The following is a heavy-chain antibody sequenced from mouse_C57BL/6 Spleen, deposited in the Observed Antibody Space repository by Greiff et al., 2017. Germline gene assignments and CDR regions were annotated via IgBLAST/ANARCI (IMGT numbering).Heavy chain of an antibody. CDR1: GFTFSDYG. D-gene: IGHD1-1*01. Sequence: EVKLMESGGGLVKPGGSLKLSCAASGFTFSDYGLHWVRQAPEKGLEWVAYISSGSSTIYYADTVKGRFTISRDNAKNTLFLQMTSLRSEDTAMXYCARDGYYGSSYAYYAMDYWGQGTSVTVSS. CDR2: ISSGSSTI. J-gene: IGHJ4*01. V-gene: IGHV5-17*01. CDR3: ARDGYYGSSYAYYAMDY.